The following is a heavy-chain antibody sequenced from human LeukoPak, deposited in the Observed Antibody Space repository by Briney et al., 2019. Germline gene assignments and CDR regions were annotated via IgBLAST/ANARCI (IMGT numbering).Heavy chain of an antibody. Sequence: SGPTLVKPTQTLTLTCTLSGFSLSTSGVGVGWIRQPPGKALEWLALIYWNDAKRYSPSLKSRLTITKDTSKNQVVLTMTNMDPVDTATYSCAHSPYYYGSGRYFDSWGQGTLVTVSS. V-gene: IGHV2-5*01. CDR1: GFSLSTSGVG. J-gene: IGHJ4*02. D-gene: IGHD3-10*01. CDR2: IYWNDAK. CDR3: AHSPYYYGSGRYFDS.